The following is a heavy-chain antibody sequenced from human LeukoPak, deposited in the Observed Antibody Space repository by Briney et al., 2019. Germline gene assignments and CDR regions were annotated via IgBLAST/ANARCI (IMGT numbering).Heavy chain of an antibody. D-gene: IGHD3-10*01. CDR2: INPNSGDT. CDR1: GYTFSDYY. V-gene: IGHV1-2*02. CDR3: ARDFYGSASSKPYYYYYGMDV. J-gene: IGHJ6*02. Sequence: ASVKVSCKASGYTFSDYYIQWERQAPGQGLEWMGWINPNSGDTNFAQKFQGRVTMTRDTSISTAYMELSSLRSDDTAVYYCARDFYGSASSKPYYYYYGMDVWGQGTTVTVSS.